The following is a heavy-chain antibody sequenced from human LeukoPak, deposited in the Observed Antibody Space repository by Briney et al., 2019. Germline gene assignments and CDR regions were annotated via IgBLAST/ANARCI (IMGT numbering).Heavy chain of an antibody. Sequence: PSETLSLTCAVYGGSFSGYYWSWIRQPPGKGLEWIGEINHSGSTNYNPSLKSRVTISVDTSKNQFSLKLRSVTAADTAVYYCARRVPRWGYMDVWGQGTAVTVCS. CDR2: INHSGST. J-gene: IGHJ6*02. CDR3: ARRVPRWGYMDV. CDR1: GGSFSGYY. V-gene: IGHV4-34*01. D-gene: IGHD5-24*01.